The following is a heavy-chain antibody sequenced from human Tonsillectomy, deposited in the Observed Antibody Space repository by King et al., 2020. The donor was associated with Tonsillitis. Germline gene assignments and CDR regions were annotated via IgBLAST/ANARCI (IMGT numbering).Heavy chain of an antibody. Sequence: QLVQSGAEVKKPGESLKISCRGSGYSFISYWIGWVRQMPGKGLEWMGIIYPGDSDTRYSPSFQGHVTISADKSINTAYLQWSSLKASDTAMYYCARPPSGSYTAFDHWGQGTLVTVPS. D-gene: IGHD3-10*01. J-gene: IGHJ4*02. V-gene: IGHV5-51*01. CDR3: ARPPSGSYTAFDH. CDR2: IYPGDSDT. CDR1: GYSFISYW.